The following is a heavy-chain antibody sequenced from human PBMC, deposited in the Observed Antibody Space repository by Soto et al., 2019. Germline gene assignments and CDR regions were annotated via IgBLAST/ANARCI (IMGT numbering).Heavy chain of an antibody. Sequence: QVQLVQSGAEVKKPGASVKVSCKASGYTFTGYYMHWVREAPGQGLEWMGWINPNSGGTNYAQKFQGWVTMTRDTSIITAYMELSRLRSDDTAVYYCARGRGITMVRGDAWANWFDPWGQGTLVTVSS. CDR3: ARGRGITMVRGDAWANWFDP. CDR1: GYTFTGYY. CDR2: INPNSGGT. V-gene: IGHV1-2*04. D-gene: IGHD3-10*01. J-gene: IGHJ5*02.